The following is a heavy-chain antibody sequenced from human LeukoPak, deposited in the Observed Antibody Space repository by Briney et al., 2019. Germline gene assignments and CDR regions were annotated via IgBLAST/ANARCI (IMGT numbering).Heavy chain of an antibody. J-gene: IGHJ4*02. CDR1: GFTFDDYG. V-gene: IGHV3-20*04. CDR2: INWNGGST. D-gene: IGHD3-10*01. CDR3: ARDSRYYYGSGSYSY. Sequence: GGSLRLSCAASGFTFDDYGMSWVRQAPGKGLEWVSGINWNGGSTGYADSVKDRFTISRDNAKNSLYLQMNSLRAEDTALYYCARDSRYYYGSGSYSYWGQGTLVTVSS.